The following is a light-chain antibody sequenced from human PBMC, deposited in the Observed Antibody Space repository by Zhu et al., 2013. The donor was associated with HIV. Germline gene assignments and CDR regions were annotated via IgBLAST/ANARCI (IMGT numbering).Light chain of an antibody. CDR1: TSNIGAGYD. V-gene: IGLV1-40*01. J-gene: IGLJ3*02. CDR2: NNS. Sequence: QSVLTQPPSVSGAPGQRVTISCTGSTSNIGAGYDVQWYQRLPGKAPKLLMQNNSIRPSGVPARFSGSKSGASGFLVISGLQAEDVAEYYCQSYDNRLTVVFGGGTKLTVL. CDR3: QSYDNRLTVV.